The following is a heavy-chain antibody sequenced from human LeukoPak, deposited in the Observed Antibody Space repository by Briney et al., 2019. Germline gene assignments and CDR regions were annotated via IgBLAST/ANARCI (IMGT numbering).Heavy chain of an antibody. D-gene: IGHD6-19*01. V-gene: IGHV3-74*01. Sequence: AGGSLRLSCAASGFTFSSYWMHWVRQAPGKGLVWVSRFNSDGSSTSYADSVKGRFTISRDNAKNTLYLQMNSLRAEDTAVYYCASGGSGWYRDDYWGQGTLVTVSS. CDR1: GFTFSSYW. CDR2: FNSDGSST. CDR3: ASGGSGWYRDDY. J-gene: IGHJ4*02.